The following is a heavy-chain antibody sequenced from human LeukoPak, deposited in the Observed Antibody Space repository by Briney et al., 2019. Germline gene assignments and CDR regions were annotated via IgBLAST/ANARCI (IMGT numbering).Heavy chain of an antibody. V-gene: IGHV1-18*01. CDR1: GYTFTSYG. J-gene: IGHJ6*02. D-gene: IGHD3-3*01. Sequence: VASVKVSCKASGYTFTSYGISWVRQAPGQGLEWMGWISAYNGNTNYAQKLQGRVTMTTDTSTSTAYMELRSLGSDDTAVYYCARDRPYDFWSGYYTADYYYYGMDVWGQGTAVAVS. CDR2: ISAYNGNT. CDR3: ARDRPYDFWSGYYTADYYYYGMDV.